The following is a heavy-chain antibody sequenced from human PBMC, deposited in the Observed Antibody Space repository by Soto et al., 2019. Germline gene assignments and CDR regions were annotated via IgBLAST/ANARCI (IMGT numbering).Heavy chain of an antibody. V-gene: IGHV3-30*18. CDR3: GKGGGQWLVISDFKY. CDR1: GFTFSDYA. D-gene: IGHD6-19*01. J-gene: IGHJ4*02. CDR2: VSHDGRNT. Sequence: PGGSLRLSCAASGFTFSDYAMHWVRQAPGKGLEWVAVVSHDGRNTHYADSVKGRFTISRDSSKNTVSLEMTSLTAEDTAVYYYGKGGGQWLVISDFKYWGQGALVTVSS.